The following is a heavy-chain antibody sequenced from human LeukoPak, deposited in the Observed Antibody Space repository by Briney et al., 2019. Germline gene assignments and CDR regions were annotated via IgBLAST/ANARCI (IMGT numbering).Heavy chain of an antibody. CDR3: AREVYCSSISCPQGLVY. D-gene: IGHD2-2*01. Sequence: GRSLRLSCAASGFTFSSYAMHWVRQAPGKGLEWVAVISYDGSNKYYADSVKGRFTISRDNSKNTLYLQMNSLRAEDTAVYYCAREVYCSSISCPQGLVYWGQGTLVTVSS. CDR2: ISYDGSNK. J-gene: IGHJ4*02. CDR1: GFTFSSYA. V-gene: IGHV3-30-3*01.